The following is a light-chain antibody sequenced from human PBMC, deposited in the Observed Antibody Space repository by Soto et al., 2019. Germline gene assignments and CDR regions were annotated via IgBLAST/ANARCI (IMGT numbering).Light chain of an antibody. J-gene: IGLJ2*01. V-gene: IGLV1-40*03. CDR1: SSNIGEGYT. CDR2: DNT. CDR3: QSYDSSLSGVV. Sequence: QAVVTQPPSVSGAPGQRVIVSCTGSSSNIGEGYTVHWYKKVPGTAPKLLIFDNTNRPSGVPDRISGSKSGASASLAITGLLAEDEADYYCQSYDSSLSGVVFGGGTKLTVL.